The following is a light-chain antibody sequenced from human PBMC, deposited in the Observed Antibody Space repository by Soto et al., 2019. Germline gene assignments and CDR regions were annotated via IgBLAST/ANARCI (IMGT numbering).Light chain of an antibody. CDR1: SSNIGAGYD. J-gene: IGLJ2*01. CDR3: QSYDSSLSSHVV. CDR2: ANI. V-gene: IGLV1-40*01. Sequence: QSVLTQPPSVSGAPGQRVTISCTGSSSNIGAGYDVHWYQQLPGTATKLLIYANINRPSGVPDRFSGSKSGTSASLAITGLQAEDEADDYCQSYDSSLSSHVVFGGGTKLTVL.